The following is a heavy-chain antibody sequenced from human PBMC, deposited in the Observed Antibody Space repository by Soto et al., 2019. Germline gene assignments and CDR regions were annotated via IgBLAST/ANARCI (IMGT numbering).Heavy chain of an antibody. CDR3: AKGGDGLRYFDWLYVDP. D-gene: IGHD3-9*01. CDR1: VFTFSSYA. J-gene: IGHJ5*02. V-gene: IGHV3-23*01. Sequence: PGGSLRLSCAASVFTFSSYAMSLVRQAPGKGLEWVSAISGSGGSTYYADSVKGRFTISRDNSKNTLYLQMNSLRAEDTAVYYCAKGGDGLRYFDWLYVDPWGQGTMVTVSS. CDR2: ISGSGGST.